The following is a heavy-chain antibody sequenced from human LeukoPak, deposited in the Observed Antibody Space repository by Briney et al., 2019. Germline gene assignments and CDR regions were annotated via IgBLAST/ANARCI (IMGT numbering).Heavy chain of an antibody. J-gene: IGHJ6*02. Sequence: GGSLRLSCAASGFTFSSYSMNWVRQAPGKGLEWVGRIKSKTDGGTTDYAAPVKGRFTISRDDSKNTLYLQMNSLKTEDTAVYYCTTGFTYYYGSGSYYNRAYYYGMDVWGQGTTVTVSS. V-gene: IGHV3-15*01. D-gene: IGHD3-10*01. CDR1: GFTFSSYS. CDR2: IKSKTDGGTT. CDR3: TTGFTYYYGSGSYYNRAYYYGMDV.